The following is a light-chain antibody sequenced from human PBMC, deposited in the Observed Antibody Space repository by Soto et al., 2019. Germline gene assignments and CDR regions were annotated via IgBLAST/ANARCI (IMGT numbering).Light chain of an antibody. Sequence: IVLTQSRGTLSLSPGERATLSCRASQSVPNSYLAWYQQKPGQAPRLLIYGASSRATGIPVRFSGSGSGTDFTLTISRLEPEDFAVYYCQRYGTSTTFGQGTKVDIK. CDR2: GAS. J-gene: IGKJ1*01. CDR1: QSVPNSY. V-gene: IGKV3-20*01. CDR3: QRYGTSTT.